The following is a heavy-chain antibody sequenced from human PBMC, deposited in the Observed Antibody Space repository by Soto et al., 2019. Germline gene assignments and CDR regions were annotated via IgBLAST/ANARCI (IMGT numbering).Heavy chain of an antibody. Sequence: EVQLLESGGGLVQPGGSLRLSCAASGLVFSSYAMSWVRQAPGKGLEWVSAISGSGGSTYYADSVKGRFTISRDNSKNMLYLQMNSLRAEDTAVYYCAREPYSSGWFDYWGQGTLVTVSS. CDR3: AREPYSSGWFDY. J-gene: IGHJ5*01. CDR2: ISGSGGST. D-gene: IGHD6-19*01. CDR1: GLVFSSYA. V-gene: IGHV3-23*01.